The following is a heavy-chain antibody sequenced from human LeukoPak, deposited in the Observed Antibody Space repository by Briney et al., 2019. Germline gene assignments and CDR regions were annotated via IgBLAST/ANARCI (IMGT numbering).Heavy chain of an antibody. V-gene: IGHV1-69*04. CDR1: GGAFSSYA. J-gene: IGHJ3*02. CDR2: INVILDTA. CDR3: ARDQGIGDASDI. Sequence: GASVTVSCKASGGAFSSYAISWVRQAPGQGLEWMGRINVILDTANYAQKFQGRVTITADISTSTSYMELSGLRSEDTAVYYCARDQGIGDASDIWGQGTMVTVSS.